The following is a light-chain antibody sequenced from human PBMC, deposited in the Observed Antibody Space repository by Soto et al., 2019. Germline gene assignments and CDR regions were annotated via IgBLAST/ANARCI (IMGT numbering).Light chain of an antibody. V-gene: IGLV1-44*01. CDR3: AAWDDSLVV. J-gene: IGLJ2*01. Sequence: QSVVTQPPSASGTPGQRVTISCSGSSSNIGSNTVNWYQQLPGTAPKLLIYSNNQRPSGVPDRFSGSKSGTSASLAISGLQSEDEADYYCAAWDDSLVVFGGGTKL. CDR2: SNN. CDR1: SSNIGSNT.